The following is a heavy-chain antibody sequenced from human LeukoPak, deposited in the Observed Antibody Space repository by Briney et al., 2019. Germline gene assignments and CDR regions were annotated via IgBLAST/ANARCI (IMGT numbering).Heavy chain of an antibody. D-gene: IGHD3-22*01. J-gene: IGHJ5*02. Sequence: GASLKISCKASGYIFTNYWIGWVRQMPGKGLEWMGVIYPGDSETRYSPSFQGHVTISADTSISIAYLQWSSLKASDTAIYYCARHPYSSYCTSSGCHRWFDPWGQGTLVTVSS. CDR3: ARHPYSSYCTSSGCHRWFDP. V-gene: IGHV5-51*01. CDR1: GYIFTNYW. CDR2: IYPGDSET.